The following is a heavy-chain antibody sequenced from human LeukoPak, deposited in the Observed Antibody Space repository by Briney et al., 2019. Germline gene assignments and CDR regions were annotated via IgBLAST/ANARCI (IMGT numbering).Heavy chain of an antibody. CDR3: AKAYLFSYQLLCLFDH. D-gene: IGHD2-2*01. J-gene: IGHJ4*02. V-gene: IGHV3-23*01. Sequence: GGSLRLSCAASGFTFSSYAMSWVRQAPGKGLEWVSAISGSGGSTYYADSVKGRFTISRDNSKNTLYLQMNSLRAEDTAVYYCAKAYLFSYQLLCLFDHWGQGTLVTVSS. CDR1: GFTFSSYA. CDR2: ISGSGGST.